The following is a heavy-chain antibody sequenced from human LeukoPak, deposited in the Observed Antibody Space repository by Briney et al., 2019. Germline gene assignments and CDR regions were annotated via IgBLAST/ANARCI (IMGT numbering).Heavy chain of an antibody. J-gene: IGHJ4*02. D-gene: IGHD6-13*01. CDR3: AKDQGYLRSSWYDY. V-gene: IGHV3-23*01. Sequence: GGSPRLSCAASGFTFSSYAMSWVRHAPGKGLEGVSATSGSGGHTYYADSVKGRFTISRDNSKNTLYLQMNSLRAEDTAVYYCAKDQGYLRSSWYDYWGQGTLVTVSS. CDR1: GFTFSSYA. CDR2: TSGSGGHT.